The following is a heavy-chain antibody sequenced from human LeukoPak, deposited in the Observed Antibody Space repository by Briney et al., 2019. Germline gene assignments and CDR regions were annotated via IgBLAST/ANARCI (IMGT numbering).Heavy chain of an antibody. D-gene: IGHD4-17*01. CDR3: ARDRHDYDDYGSAY. CDR2: IYYSGST. CDR1: GGSINSYY. V-gene: IGHV4-59*01. Sequence: PSETLSLTCTVSGGSINSYYWSWIRQPPGKGLEWIGYIYYSGSTNYNPSLKSRVTISVDTSKNQFSLKLSSVTAADTAVYYCARDRHDYDDYGSAYWGQGTLVTVSS. J-gene: IGHJ4*02.